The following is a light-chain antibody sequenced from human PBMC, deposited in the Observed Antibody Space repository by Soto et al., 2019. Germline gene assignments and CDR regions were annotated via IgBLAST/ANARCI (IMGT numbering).Light chain of an antibody. Sequence: QSVLTQPASVSGSPGQSITISCTGTSSDVGGYNCVSWYQQHPGKAPKLMICDVSNRPSGVSSRFSGSKSGNTASLTISGLQAEDEADYYCSSYTSSSTIVFGTGTKVTVL. CDR3: SSYTSSSTIV. J-gene: IGLJ1*01. CDR2: DVS. CDR1: SSDVGGYNC. V-gene: IGLV2-14*01.